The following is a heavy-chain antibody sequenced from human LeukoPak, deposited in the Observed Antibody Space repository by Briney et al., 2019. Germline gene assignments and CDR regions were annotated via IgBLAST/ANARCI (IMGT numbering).Heavy chain of an antibody. CDR1: GFTFCSYS. CDR3: ARDPGDYYGSGSSDAFDI. CDR2: IWYDGNNK. J-gene: IGHJ3*02. V-gene: IGHV3-33*08. Sequence: PGGSLRLSCAASGFTFCSYSMNWVRQAPGKGLEWVAVIWYDGNNKYYVDSVKGRFTISRDNSKNTLYLQMNSLRAEDTAVYYCARDPGDYYGSGSSDAFDIWGQGTMVTVSS. D-gene: IGHD3-10*01.